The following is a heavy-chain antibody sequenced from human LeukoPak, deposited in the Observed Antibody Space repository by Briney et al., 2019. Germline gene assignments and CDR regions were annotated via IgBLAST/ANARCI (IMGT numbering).Heavy chain of an antibody. D-gene: IGHD2-2*01. CDR1: GGSISSHY. J-gene: IGHJ2*01. Sequence: SETLSLTCTVSGGSISSHYWSWIRQPPGKGLEWIGYIYYSGSTNYNPSLKSRVTISMDTSKNQFSLKLSSVTAADTAVYYCARRVGCTSSSCYWYFDLWGRGTLVTVSS. CDR2: IYYSGST. CDR3: ARRVGCTSSSCYWYFDL. V-gene: IGHV4-59*08.